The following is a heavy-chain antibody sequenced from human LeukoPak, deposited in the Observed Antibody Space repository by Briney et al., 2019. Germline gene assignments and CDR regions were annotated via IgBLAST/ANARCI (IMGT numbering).Heavy chain of an antibody. Sequence: SETLSLTCTVSGGSISSSSYYWGWIRQPPGKGLEWIGSIYYSGSTYYNPSLKSRVTISVDTSKNQFSLKLSSVTAADTAVYYCARHRLDGGLRHGDSEDYFDYWGQGTLVTVSS. V-gene: IGHV4-39*01. CDR3: ARHRLDGGLRHGDSEDYFDY. CDR1: GGSISSSSYY. J-gene: IGHJ4*02. CDR2: IYYSGST. D-gene: IGHD4-17*01.